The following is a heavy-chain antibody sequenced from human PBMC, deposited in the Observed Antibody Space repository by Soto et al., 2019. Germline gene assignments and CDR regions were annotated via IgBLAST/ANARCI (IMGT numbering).Heavy chain of an antibody. CDR2: VSFDGSNK. CDR3: ARDQTGITTAGGGRIDH. Sequence: QVQLVESGGGVVQPGRSLRLSCAASGFTFSTHAMNWVRQAPGKGLECVAIVSFDGSNKYYADSVKGRFTISRDNSKNTLYLQMSGLTPEDTAFYYCARDQTGITTAGGGRIDHWGQGTLVTVSS. J-gene: IGHJ4*02. D-gene: IGHD6-13*01. CDR1: GFTFSTHA. V-gene: IGHV3-30-3*01.